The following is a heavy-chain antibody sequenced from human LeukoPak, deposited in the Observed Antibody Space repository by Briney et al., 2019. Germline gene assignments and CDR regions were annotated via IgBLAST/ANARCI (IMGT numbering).Heavy chain of an antibody. J-gene: IGHJ4*02. Sequence: ASVKVSCKASGGTFSSYAISWVRQAPGQGLEWMGGIIPIFGTANYAQKFQGRVTITADESTSTAYMELSSLRSEDTAVYYCVRVSDYYDSSGSYWGQGTLVTVSS. CDR3: VRVSDYYDSSGSY. V-gene: IGHV1-69*13. CDR1: GGTFSSYA. CDR2: IIPIFGTA. D-gene: IGHD3-22*01.